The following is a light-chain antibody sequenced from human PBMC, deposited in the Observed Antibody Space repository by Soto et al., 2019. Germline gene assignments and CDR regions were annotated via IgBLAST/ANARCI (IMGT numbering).Light chain of an antibody. Sequence: EIVLTQSPGTLSLSQGDRTTLSCRASQSVSNNYLAWYQQKPGQAPRLLIYGASNRATGIPDRFSGSASGTDFTITIRRLEPEDFAVDDCQQYGSSGTFGQGTKVDI. V-gene: IGKV3-20*01. CDR3: QQYGSSGT. J-gene: IGKJ1*01. CDR2: GAS. CDR1: QSVSNNY.